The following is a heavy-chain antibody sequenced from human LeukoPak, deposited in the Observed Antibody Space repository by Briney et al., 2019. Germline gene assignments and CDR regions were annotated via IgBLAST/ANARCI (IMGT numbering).Heavy chain of an antibody. V-gene: IGHV1-69*05. Sequence: GASVKVSCKASGGTFSSYAISWVRQAPGQGLEWMGGIIPIFGTANYAQKFRGRVTITTDESTSTAYMELSSLRSEDTAVYYCARGEDSGYDWDYWGQGTLVTVSS. CDR3: ARGEDSGYDWDY. CDR1: GGTFSSYA. J-gene: IGHJ4*02. D-gene: IGHD5-12*01. CDR2: IIPIFGTA.